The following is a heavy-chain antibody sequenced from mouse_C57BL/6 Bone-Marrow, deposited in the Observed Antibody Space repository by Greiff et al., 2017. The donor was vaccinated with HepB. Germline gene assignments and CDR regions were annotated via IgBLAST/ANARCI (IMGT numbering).Heavy chain of an antibody. Sequence: EVHLVESGGDLVKSGGSLKLSCAASGFTFSTSGMSWVRQTPDKRLEWVATINTGGTYTYYSDSVKGRFTISRDTAKNTLFLQMSSLKSEDTAIYYCARDRFDYYFDYWGQGTTLTVSS. CDR1: GFTFSTSG. J-gene: IGHJ2*01. CDR2: INTGGTYT. CDR3: ARDRFDYYFDY. V-gene: IGHV5-6*01. D-gene: IGHD2-14*01.